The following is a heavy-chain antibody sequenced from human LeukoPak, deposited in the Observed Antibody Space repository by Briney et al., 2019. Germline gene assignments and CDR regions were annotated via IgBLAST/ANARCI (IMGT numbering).Heavy chain of an antibody. J-gene: IGHJ6*02. CDR3: ARDVSVSGMDV. V-gene: IGHV3-7*01. D-gene: IGHD5/OR15-5a*01. Sequence: GGSLRLSCAASGFTFSTYWMNWVRQAPGKGLEWVANIKQDGSEKYYVDSVKGRFTISRDNPKKSVYLQMNSLRAEDTAIYYCARDVSVSGMDVWGQGTTVTVSS. CDR1: GFTFSTYW. CDR2: IKQDGSEK.